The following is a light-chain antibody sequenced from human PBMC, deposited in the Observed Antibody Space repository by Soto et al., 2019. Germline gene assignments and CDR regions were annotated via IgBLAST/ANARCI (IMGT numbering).Light chain of an antibody. CDR1: QSISSY. J-gene: IGKJ4*01. CDR3: QQFPIWHTLP. Sequence: IHMNRAAYAMTVYVGDIVTIKYRASQSISSYLNWYQQKPGKAPNLLIYKASSLENGVPSRFSGSGSGTDYTLTISSLASEDVALYYCQQFPIWHTLPSAGGTKMDIK. V-gene: IGKV1-39*01. CDR2: KAS.